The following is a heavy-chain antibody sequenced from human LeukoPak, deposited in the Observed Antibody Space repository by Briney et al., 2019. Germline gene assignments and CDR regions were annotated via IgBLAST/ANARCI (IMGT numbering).Heavy chain of an antibody. CDR1: GFTFSNYA. V-gene: IGHV3-30*04. CDR3: ARRNGDYGLDY. D-gene: IGHD4-17*01. CDR2: ISYDGSHK. J-gene: IGHJ4*02. Sequence: GRSLRLSCAASGFTFSNYAMHWDRQAPGKGLEWVTVISYDGSHKYYADSVKGRFTISRDNSKNTLYLQMNSLRAEDTAVYYCARRNGDYGLDYWGQGTLVTVSS.